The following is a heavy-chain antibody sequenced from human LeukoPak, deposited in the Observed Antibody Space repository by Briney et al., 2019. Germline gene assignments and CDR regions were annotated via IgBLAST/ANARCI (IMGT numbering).Heavy chain of an antibody. Sequence: PSETLSLTCAVYGGSFSGYYWSWIRQPPGKGLEWIGEINHSGSTDYNPSLKSRVTISVDTSKNQFSLKLRSVTAADTAVYYCARQGSYFQGWFDPWGQGTLVTVSS. CDR2: INHSGST. V-gene: IGHV4-34*01. CDR3: ARQGSYFQGWFDP. J-gene: IGHJ5*02. D-gene: IGHD3-10*01. CDR1: GGSFSGYY.